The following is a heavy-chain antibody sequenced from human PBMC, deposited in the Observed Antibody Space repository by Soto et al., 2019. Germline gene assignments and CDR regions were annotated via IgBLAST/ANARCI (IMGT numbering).Heavy chain of an antibody. CDR3: ARDYYGSGSYYNFAYYYGMDV. CDR1: GYTFTSYG. J-gene: IGHJ6*02. Sequence: ASVKVSCKASGYTFTSYGISWVRQAPGQGLEWMGWINPNSGGTNYAQKFQGWVTMTRDTSISTAYMELSRLRSDDTAVYYCARDYYGSGSYYNFAYYYGMDVWGQGTTVTVSS. CDR2: INPNSGGT. V-gene: IGHV1-2*04. D-gene: IGHD3-10*01.